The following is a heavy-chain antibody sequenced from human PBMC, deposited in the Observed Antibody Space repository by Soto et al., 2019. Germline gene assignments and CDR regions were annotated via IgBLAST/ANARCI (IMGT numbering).Heavy chain of an antibody. CDR2: IYYSGST. V-gene: IGHV4-31*03. CDR1: GGSISSGGYY. CDR3: ARDRGYCSSTSCYRYYGVDV. J-gene: IGHJ6*02. D-gene: IGHD2-2*01. Sequence: SETLSLTCTVSGGSISSGGYYWSWIRQHPGKGLEWIGYIYYSGSTYYNPSLKSRVTISVDTSKNQFSLKLSSVTAADTAVYYCARDRGYCSSTSCYRYYGVDVWGQGTTVTVSS.